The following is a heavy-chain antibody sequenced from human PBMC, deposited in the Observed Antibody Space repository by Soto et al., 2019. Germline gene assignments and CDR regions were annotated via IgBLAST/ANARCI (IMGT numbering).Heavy chain of an antibody. CDR3: AKGPGSTMVRGVISHFDY. J-gene: IGHJ4*02. V-gene: IGHV3-9*01. Sequence: EVQLVESGGGLVQPGRSLRLSCAASGFTFDDYAMHWVRQAPGKGLEWVSGISWNSGSIGYADSVKGQFTISRDNAKNSLYLQMNSLRAEDTALYYCAKGPGSTMVRGVISHFDYWGQGTLVTVSS. CDR2: ISWNSGSI. CDR1: GFTFDDYA. D-gene: IGHD3-10*01.